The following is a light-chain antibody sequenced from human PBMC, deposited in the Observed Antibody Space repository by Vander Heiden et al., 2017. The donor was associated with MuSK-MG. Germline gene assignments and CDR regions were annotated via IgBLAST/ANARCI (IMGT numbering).Light chain of an antibody. CDR2: GAA. V-gene: IGKV3-15*01. CDR3: QQYNNWTPVT. J-gene: IGKJ5*01. Sequence: IVMTQSPATLSVSPGERATLPCRASQSVSSNLAWYQQKRGQAPRLLIYGAATRATGSPVRFSGSGSGTEFTLTISGLQSEDFALYYCQQYNNWTPVTFGQGTRLEIK. CDR1: QSVSSN.